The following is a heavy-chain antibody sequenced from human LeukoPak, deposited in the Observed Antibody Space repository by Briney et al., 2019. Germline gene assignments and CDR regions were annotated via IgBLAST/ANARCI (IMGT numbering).Heavy chain of an antibody. D-gene: IGHD6-6*01. CDR1: GYTFTSYY. J-gene: IGHJ3*02. Sequence: ASVKVSCKASGYTFTSYYMHWVRQAPGQGLEWMGIINPSGGSTSYAQKFQGRVTMTRDTSTSTVYMELSSLRSEDTAVYYCARDCTHSSSSVGDAFDIWAKGQWSPSLQ. CDR3: ARDCTHSSSSVGDAFDI. CDR2: INPSGGST. V-gene: IGHV1-46*01.